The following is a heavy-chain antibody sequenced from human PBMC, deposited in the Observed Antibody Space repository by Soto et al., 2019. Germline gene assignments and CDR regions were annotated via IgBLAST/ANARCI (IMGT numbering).Heavy chain of an antibody. D-gene: IGHD1-26*01. CDR1: GFIFENFG. V-gene: IGHV3-23*01. Sequence: GGSLRLSCAASGFIFENFGMSWVRQAPGEGLEWISSISGSGLKKYYADSVKGRFTISRDNSKSTVYLELNNLSAEDTAVYHCAKNQGVELVPLATVDWFDPWGQGSVVTVSS. CDR2: ISGSGLKK. CDR3: AKNQGVELVPLATVDWFDP. J-gene: IGHJ5*02.